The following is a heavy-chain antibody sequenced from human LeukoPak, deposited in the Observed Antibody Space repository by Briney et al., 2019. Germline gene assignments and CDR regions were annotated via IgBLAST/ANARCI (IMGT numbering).Heavy chain of an antibody. CDR1: GFTFSSYA. CDR3: ATYYDSAGFDFDY. CDR2: ISGSGGST. V-gene: IGHV3-23*01. J-gene: IGHJ4*02. D-gene: IGHD3-22*01. Sequence: GGSLRLSCAASGFTFSSYAMSWVRQAPGKGLEWVSAISGSGGSTYYADSVKGRFTISRDNAKNSLYLQMNSLRAEDTAVYYCATYYDSAGFDFDYWGQGTLVTVSS.